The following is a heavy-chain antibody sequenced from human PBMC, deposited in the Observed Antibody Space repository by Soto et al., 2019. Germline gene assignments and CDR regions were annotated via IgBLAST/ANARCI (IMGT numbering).Heavy chain of an antibody. CDR2: IYYSGIT. Sequence: SETLSLTCSVSGDSISSDDYYWGWIRQPPGKGLEWIGSIYYSGITYYNPSLKSRVTISVDTSKNQFSLKLNSVTAADTAVYYCARPSVVWSPDGFDVWGQGTMVTVSS. D-gene: IGHD2-8*01. CDR3: ARPSVVWSPDGFDV. J-gene: IGHJ3*01. V-gene: IGHV4-39*01. CDR1: GDSISSDDYY.